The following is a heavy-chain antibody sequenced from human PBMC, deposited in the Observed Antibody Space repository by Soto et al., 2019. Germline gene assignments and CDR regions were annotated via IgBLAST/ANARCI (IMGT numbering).Heavy chain of an antibody. V-gene: IGHV3-33*01. D-gene: IGHD1-26*01. CDR3: ASDLVGASDSYGLDV. J-gene: IGHJ6*02. CDR2: IWHDGNNK. Sequence: PRGCLKLSYAASVVTFSNYGMHWVRQAPGKGLEWVAIIWHDGNNKYYADSVRGRFIISRDNSKNRLYLQMNSLRAEDTAVYYCASDLVGASDSYGLDVGGQGTPVTV. CDR1: VVTFSNYG.